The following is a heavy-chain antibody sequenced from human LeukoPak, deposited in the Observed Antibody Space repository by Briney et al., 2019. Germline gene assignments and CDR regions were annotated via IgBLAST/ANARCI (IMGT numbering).Heavy chain of an antibody. CDR2: IYYSGST. Sequence: SETLSLTCTVSGGSVSSGSYYWSWIRQPPGKGLEWIWYIYYSGSTNYNPSLKSRVTISVDTSKNQFSLKLSSVTAADTAVYYCAREGLVDLTFDYWGQGTLVTVSS. J-gene: IGHJ4*02. V-gene: IGHV4-61*01. D-gene: IGHD6-19*01. CDR3: AREGLVDLTFDY. CDR1: GGSVSSGSYY.